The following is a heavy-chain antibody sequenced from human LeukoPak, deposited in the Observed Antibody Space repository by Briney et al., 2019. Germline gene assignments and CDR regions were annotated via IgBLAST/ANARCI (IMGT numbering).Heavy chain of an antibody. CDR3: AKDSNTGYVSVGPDY. D-gene: IGHD5-12*01. CDR1: GFVFSNYG. CDR2: VRYDESNK. Sequence: GGSLRLSCQTSGFVFSNYGMHWVRQAPGKGLEWVAFVRYDESNKYYADSLKGRFTISRDNSRNTVYLQINSLRAEDTGVYSCAKDSNTGYVSVGPDYWGLGTLVIVSS. V-gene: IGHV3-30*02. J-gene: IGHJ4*02.